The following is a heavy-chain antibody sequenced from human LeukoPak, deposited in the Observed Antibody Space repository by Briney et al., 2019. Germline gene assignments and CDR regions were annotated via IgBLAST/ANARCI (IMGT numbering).Heavy chain of an antibody. CDR3: ARLSGYCSSTSCYTFDY. D-gene: IGHD2-2*01. Sequence: ASVKVSCKASGYTFTSYGISWVRQAPGQGLEWMGWISAYNGNTNYAQKFQGRVTMTRDTSISTAYMELSRLRSDDTAVYYCARLSGYCSSTSCYTFDYWGQGTLVTVSS. V-gene: IGHV1-18*01. CDR2: ISAYNGNT. J-gene: IGHJ4*02. CDR1: GYTFTSYG.